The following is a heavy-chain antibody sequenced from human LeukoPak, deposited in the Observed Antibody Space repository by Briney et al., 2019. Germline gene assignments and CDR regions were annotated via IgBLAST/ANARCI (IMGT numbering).Heavy chain of an antibody. V-gene: IGHV3-30*18. J-gene: IGHJ4*02. CDR2: ISYDGSNK. CDR3: AKDRLGWFGELLV. CDR1: GFTFSSYG. Sequence: GGSLRLSCAASGFTFSSYGMHWVRQAPGKGLEWVAVISYDGSNKYYADSVKGRFTISRDNSKNTLYLQMNSLRAEDTAVYYCAKDRLGWFGELLVWGQGTLVTVSS. D-gene: IGHD3-10*01.